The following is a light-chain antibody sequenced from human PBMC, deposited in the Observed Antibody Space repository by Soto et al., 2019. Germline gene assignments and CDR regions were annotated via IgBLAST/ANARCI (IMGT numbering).Light chain of an antibody. J-gene: IGLJ2*01. Sequence: QSALTQPASVSGSPGQSITISCTGTSSDVGSYNLVSWYQQHPGKAPKLIIYEGRKRPSGISNRFSGSKSGNTASLTISGLQAEDEADYHCCSYAGGSTVVFGGGTQLTVL. V-gene: IGLV2-23*01. CDR2: EGR. CDR1: SSDVGSYNL. CDR3: CSYAGGSTVV.